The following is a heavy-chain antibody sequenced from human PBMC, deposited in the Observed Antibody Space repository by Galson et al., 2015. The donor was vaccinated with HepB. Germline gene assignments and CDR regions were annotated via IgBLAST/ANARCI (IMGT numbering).Heavy chain of an antibody. Sequence: SLRVSCKASGGTFSSYAISWVRQAPGQGLEWIGRIVPVLDEANYAQSFQGRVTITADKSTNTAYMELSRLRSEDTAVYYCARARDAGTYHYCYYGMDVWGQGTTVTVSS. V-gene: IGHV1-69*04. J-gene: IGHJ6*02. D-gene: IGHD1-26*01. CDR3: ARARDAGTYHYCYYGMDV. CDR1: GGTFSSYA. CDR2: IVPVLDEA.